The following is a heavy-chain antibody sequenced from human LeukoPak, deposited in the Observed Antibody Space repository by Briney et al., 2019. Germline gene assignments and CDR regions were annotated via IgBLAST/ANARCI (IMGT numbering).Heavy chain of an antibody. V-gene: IGHV4-34*01. D-gene: IGHD3-22*01. CDR3: ARHEGSYFDKSGYTFEY. CDR1: GGSFSGYY. J-gene: IGHJ4*02. Sequence: PSETLSLTCAVYGGSFSGYYWSWIRQPPGKGLEWIGEINHSGSTNYNPSLKSRVTISVDTSKNQFSLRLSSVTAADRAVYYCARHEGSYFDKSGYTFEYWGQGIVVTVSS. CDR2: INHSGST.